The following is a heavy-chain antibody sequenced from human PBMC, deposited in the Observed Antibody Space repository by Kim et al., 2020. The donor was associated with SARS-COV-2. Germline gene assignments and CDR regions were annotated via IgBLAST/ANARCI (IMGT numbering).Heavy chain of an antibody. D-gene: IGHD3-10*01. V-gene: IGHV1-18*04. CDR1: GYTFTSYG. CDR2: ISAYNGNT. CDR3: AREPLYGSGSYYNGGWFDP. J-gene: IGHJ5*02. Sequence: ASVKVSCKASGYTFTSYGISWVRQAPGQGLEWMGWISAYNGNTNYAQKLQGRVTMTTDTSTSTAYMELRSLRSDDTAVYYCAREPLYGSGSYYNGGWFDPWGQGTLVTVSS.